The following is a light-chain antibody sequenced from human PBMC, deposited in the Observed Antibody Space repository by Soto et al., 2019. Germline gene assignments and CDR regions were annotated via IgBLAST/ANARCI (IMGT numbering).Light chain of an antibody. Sequence: QSVLTQPPSASGTPGQRVTISCSGSSSNIGSNYVSWYQQHPGKAPKVIIYEVTNRPSGISNRFSGSKSGNTASLTISGLQAEDEADYHCCSYTSGTSVFGTGTKVTVL. CDR3: CSYTSGTSV. CDR1: SSNIGSNY. V-gene: IGLV2-14*01. J-gene: IGLJ1*01. CDR2: EVT.